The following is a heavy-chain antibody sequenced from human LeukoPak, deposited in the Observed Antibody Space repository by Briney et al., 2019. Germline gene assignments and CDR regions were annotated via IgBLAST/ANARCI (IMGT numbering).Heavy chain of an antibody. CDR1: GFTFSSYG. V-gene: IGHV3-33*01. Sequence: PGRSLRLSCAASGFTFSSYGMHWVRQAPRKGLEWVAVIWYDGSNKYYADSVKGRFTISRDNSKNTLYLQMNSLRAEDTAVYYCARVRDYGDYHDGMDVWGQGTTVTVSS. J-gene: IGHJ6*02. D-gene: IGHD4-17*01. CDR3: ARVRDYGDYHDGMDV. CDR2: IWYDGSNK.